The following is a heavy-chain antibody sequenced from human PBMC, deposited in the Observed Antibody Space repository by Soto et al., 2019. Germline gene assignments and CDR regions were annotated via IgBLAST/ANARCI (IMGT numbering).Heavy chain of an antibody. D-gene: IGHD5-12*01. CDR1: GGTFSSYT. CDR3: ARYSGYDFECYYYGMDV. Sequence: QVQLVESGAEVKKPGSSVKVSCKASGGTFSSYTISWVRQAPGQGLEWMGRIIPILGIANYAQKFQGRVTITADKSTSTAYMELSSLRSEDTAVYYCARYSGYDFECYYYGMDVWGQGTTVTVSS. CDR2: IIPILGIA. V-gene: IGHV1-69*02. J-gene: IGHJ6*02.